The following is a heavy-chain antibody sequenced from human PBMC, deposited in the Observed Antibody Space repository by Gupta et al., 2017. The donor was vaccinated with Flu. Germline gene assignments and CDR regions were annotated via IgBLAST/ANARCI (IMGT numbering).Heavy chain of an antibody. CDR2: IKQDGSEK. V-gene: IGHV3-7*01. CDR3: AREGIAARDGYYYYGMDV. J-gene: IGHJ6*02. Sequence: MRWVRQAPGKGLEWVANIKQDGSEKYYVDSVKGRFTISRDNAKNSLYLQMNSLRAEDTAVYYCAREGIAARDGYYYYGMDVWGQGTTVTVSS. D-gene: IGHD6-6*01.